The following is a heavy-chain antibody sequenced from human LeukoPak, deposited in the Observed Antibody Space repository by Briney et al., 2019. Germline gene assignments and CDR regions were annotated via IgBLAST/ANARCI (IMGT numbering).Heavy chain of an antibody. D-gene: IGHD5-24*01. J-gene: IGHJ3*01. V-gene: IGHV3-23*01. CDR3: ARDIQLST. Sequence: GGSLKLSCASSGFTFSGSAMSWVGQAPRKGLEWVSLISFSGGNTYYADSVKGRFTISRDNSRDTLYVQMNSLRAEDTAIYYCARDIQLSTWGLGTMVTVSS. CDR1: GFTFSGSA. CDR2: ISFSGGNT.